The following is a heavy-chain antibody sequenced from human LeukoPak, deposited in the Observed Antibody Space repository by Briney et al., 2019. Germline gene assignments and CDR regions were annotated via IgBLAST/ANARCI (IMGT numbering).Heavy chain of an antibody. D-gene: IGHD1-26*01. CDR3: ARESGSYHAGVLDY. Sequence: PSQTLSLTCTVSGGSISSGSYSWSWIRQPAGKGLEWIGRIYATGSTTYNPSLKSRVTISVDTSKNQFSLKLSSVTAADTAVYYCARESGSYHAGVLDYWGQGTLVTVSS. V-gene: IGHV4-61*02. J-gene: IGHJ4*02. CDR2: IYATGST. CDR1: GGSISSGSYS.